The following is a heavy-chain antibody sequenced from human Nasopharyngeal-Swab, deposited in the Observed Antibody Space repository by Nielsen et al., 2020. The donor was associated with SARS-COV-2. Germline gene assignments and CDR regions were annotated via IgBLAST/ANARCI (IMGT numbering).Heavy chain of an antibody. D-gene: IGHD1-26*01. Sequence: WVRQVPGQGLEWMGGIIPIFGTANYAQKFQGRVTITADESTSTAYMELSSLRSEDTAVYYCARDRVPLYSGSYSLYYYNYMDVWGKGTTVTVSS. CDR3: ARDRVPLYSGSYSLYYYNYMDV. CDR2: IIPIFGTA. J-gene: IGHJ6*03. V-gene: IGHV1-69*01.